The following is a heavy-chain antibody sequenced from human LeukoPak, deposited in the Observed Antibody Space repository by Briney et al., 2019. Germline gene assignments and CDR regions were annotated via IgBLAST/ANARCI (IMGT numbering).Heavy chain of an antibody. CDR1: VGSIWNSY. D-gene: IGHD3-10*01. Sequence: SEALSLTCALPVGSIWNSYSSCIRQPPRKGLEWIGYIFFAGSSNCDPSLERRVTISLDTSTRDRFSLKVTSVTAADTAVYYCARDLGLLHAFNIWGPETLVSVS. J-gene: IGHJ3*02. V-gene: IGHV4-59*01. CDR2: IFFAGSS. CDR3: ARDLGLLHAFNI.